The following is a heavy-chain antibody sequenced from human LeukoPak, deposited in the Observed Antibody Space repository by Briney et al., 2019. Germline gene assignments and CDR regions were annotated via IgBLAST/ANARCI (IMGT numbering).Heavy chain of an antibody. D-gene: IGHD3-22*01. CDR1: GFTFSSYW. J-gene: IGHJ4*02. CDR3: ARDSLTLIVGRQRRGLDY. V-gene: IGHV3-7*01. CDR2: IKQDGSEK. Sequence: GGSLRLSCAASGFTFSSYWMSWVRQAPGKGLEWVANIKQDGSEKYYVDSVKGRFTISRDNAKNSLFLQMNSLRAEDTAIYYCARDSLTLIVGRQRRGLDYWGQGTLVTVSS.